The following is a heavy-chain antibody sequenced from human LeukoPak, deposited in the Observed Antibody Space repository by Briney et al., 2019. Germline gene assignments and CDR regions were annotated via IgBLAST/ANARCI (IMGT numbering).Heavy chain of an antibody. D-gene: IGHD3-9*01. J-gene: IGHJ5*01. CDR1: GYTLTSHY. CDR3: ARGRYCDSRTCFRSRLDS. Sequence: GASVKVSCKTFGYTLTSHYMHWVRQAPGEGLEWMGVINPSISYTKYSQKFQGRVTMTSDTSTSTAYMELRGLRSEDTAVYYCARGRYCDSRTCFRSRLDSWGQGTLVTVSS. CDR2: INPSISYT. V-gene: IGHV1-46*03.